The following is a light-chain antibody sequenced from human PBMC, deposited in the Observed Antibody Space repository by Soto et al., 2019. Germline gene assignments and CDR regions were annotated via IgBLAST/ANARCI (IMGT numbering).Light chain of an antibody. V-gene: IGKV1-5*01. Sequence: DIQLTQSPSTLSASVGDRVTITCRASQGVTDWLAWYQQKPGKAPKILIYDASSLQSGVPSRFSGSGSGTEFSLTISSLQPDDFATYYCQQYYRSCTFGQGTKVEIK. CDR1: QGVTDW. CDR3: QQYYRSCT. J-gene: IGKJ2*02. CDR2: DAS.